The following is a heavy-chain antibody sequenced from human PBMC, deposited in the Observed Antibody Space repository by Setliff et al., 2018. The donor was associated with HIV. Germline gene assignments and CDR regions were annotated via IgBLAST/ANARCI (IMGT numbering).Heavy chain of an antibody. Sequence: SETLSLTCVVSSGSISCNNWWSWVRQPPGRGLEWIGSIYHSGSTYCNPSLKSRVTISLDTSKNQFYLKLTSVTAADTAVYFCARDPHYFDTSGHYSWFYFDYWGQGTLVTVS. V-gene: IGHV4-4*02. J-gene: IGHJ4*02. CDR3: ARDPHYFDTSGHYSWFYFDY. CDR2: IYHSGST. D-gene: IGHD3-22*01. CDR1: SGSISCNNW.